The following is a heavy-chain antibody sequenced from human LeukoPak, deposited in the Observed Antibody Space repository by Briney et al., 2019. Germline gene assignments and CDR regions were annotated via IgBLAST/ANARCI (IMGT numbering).Heavy chain of an antibody. CDR2: MNPNSGNT. Sequence: GASVKVSCKASGYTFTSYDINWVRQATGQGLEWMGWMNPNSGNTGYAQKFQGRVTMTRNTSISTAYMELSSLRSEDTAVYYCATHPRSIVATIREGYYYYYGMDVWGQGTTVTVSS. D-gene: IGHD5-12*01. J-gene: IGHJ6*02. CDR1: GYTFTSYD. CDR3: ATHPRSIVATIREGYYYYYGMDV. V-gene: IGHV1-8*01.